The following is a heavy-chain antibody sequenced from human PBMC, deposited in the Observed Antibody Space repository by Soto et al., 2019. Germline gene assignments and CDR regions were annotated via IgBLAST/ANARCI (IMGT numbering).Heavy chain of an antibody. CDR2: IIPIFGTA. CDR1: GGTFSSYA. J-gene: IGHJ4*02. CDR3: ARERNRYSYGYDYFDY. D-gene: IGHD5-18*01. Sequence: SVKVSCKASGGTFSSYAISWVRQAPGQGLEWMGGIIPIFGTANYAQKFQGRVTITADESTSTAYMELSSLRSEDTAVYYCARERNRYSYGYDYFDYWGQGTLVTVSS. V-gene: IGHV1-69*13.